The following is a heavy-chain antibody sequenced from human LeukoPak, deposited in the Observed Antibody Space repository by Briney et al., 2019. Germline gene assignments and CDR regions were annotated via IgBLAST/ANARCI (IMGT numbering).Heavy chain of an antibody. CDR1: GFTFDDYA. J-gene: IGHJ6*03. V-gene: IGHV3-9*01. CDR2: ISWNSGSI. CDR3: AKGYYYYMDV. Sequence: GRSLRLSCAASGFTFDDYAMHWVRQAPGKGLEWVPGISWNSGSIGYADSVKGRFTISRDNAKNSLYLQMNGLRAEDTALYYCAKGYYYYMDVWGKGTTVTVSS.